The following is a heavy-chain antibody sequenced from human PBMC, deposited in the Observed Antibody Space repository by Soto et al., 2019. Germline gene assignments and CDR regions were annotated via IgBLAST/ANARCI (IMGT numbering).Heavy chain of an antibody. CDR2: IYYSGNT. CDR1: VCSIIIGYYY. J-gene: IGHJ6*01. V-gene: IGHV4-30-4*01. CDR3: ASSAVYGMEV. Sequence: SETXSLTCSFSVCSIIIGYYYWSWIRQPPGKGLEWIGNIYYSGNTYYNPSLKSRLIISIDTSKNHFSLTVGSVTAADTAVYYCASSAVYGMEVWGQGTTVTVSS.